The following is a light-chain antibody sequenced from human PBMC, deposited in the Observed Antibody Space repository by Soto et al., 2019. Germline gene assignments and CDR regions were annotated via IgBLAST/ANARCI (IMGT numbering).Light chain of an antibody. CDR2: LAS. CDR3: MQTLETPHT. CDR1: QSLLHNNGQTF. V-gene: IGKV2-28*01. J-gene: IGKJ2*01. Sequence: EIVMTQSPLSLPVTPGEPASISCRSSQSLLHNNGQTFLDWYLQKPGQSPQLLVFLASNRPSVVPARFSGSGSGTDFTLKISRVEAEDIGVYYCMQTLETPHTFGQGTKLDIK.